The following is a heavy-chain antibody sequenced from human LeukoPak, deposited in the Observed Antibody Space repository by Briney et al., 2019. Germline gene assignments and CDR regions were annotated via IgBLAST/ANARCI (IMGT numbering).Heavy chain of an antibody. Sequence: SETLSLTCAVSGGSISSSNWWSWVRQPPGKGLEWIGEIYHSGSTNYNPSLKSRVTISVDKSKNQFSLKLSSVTAADTAVYYCARDLRDCSDGSCYGGGMDVWGKGTTVTVSS. J-gene: IGHJ6*04. CDR3: ARDLRDCSDGSCYGGGMDV. CDR1: GGSISSSNW. D-gene: IGHD2-15*01. V-gene: IGHV4-4*02. CDR2: IYHSGST.